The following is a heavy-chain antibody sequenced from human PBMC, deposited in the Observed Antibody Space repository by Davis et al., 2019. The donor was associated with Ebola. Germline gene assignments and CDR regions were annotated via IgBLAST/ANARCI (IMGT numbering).Heavy chain of an antibody. D-gene: IGHD1-14*01. Sequence: PGGSLRLSCAASGFTFSSYEFNWVRQAPGEGLEWLSYISIDGHSIYYADSVKGRFTVSRDNTKNSLYLQMNSLRAEDTAVYYCARGSQPPHYYYYYGMDVWGQGTTVTVSS. J-gene: IGHJ6*02. V-gene: IGHV3-48*03. CDR2: ISIDGHSI. CDR3: ARGSQPPHYYYYYGMDV. CDR1: GFTFSSYE.